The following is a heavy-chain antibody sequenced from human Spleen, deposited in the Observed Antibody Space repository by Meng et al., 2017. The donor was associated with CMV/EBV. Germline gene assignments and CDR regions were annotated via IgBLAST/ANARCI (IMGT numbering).Heavy chain of an antibody. D-gene: IGHD2-2*02. Sequence: GESLKISCAASGFTFRDYYMSWIRQAPGKGLEWVSYISRSGDKIYYADSVKGRFTISRDNAKNSLYLQMNSLRGEDTAVYYCQGYCSSTSCYRGGYWGQGTLVTVSS. V-gene: IGHV3-11*01. CDR2: ISRSGDKI. CDR3: QGYCSSTSCYRGGY. J-gene: IGHJ4*02. CDR1: GFTFRDYY.